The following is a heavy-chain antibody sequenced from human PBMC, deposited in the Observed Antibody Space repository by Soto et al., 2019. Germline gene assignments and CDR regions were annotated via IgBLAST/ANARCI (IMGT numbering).Heavy chain of an antibody. Sequence: GGSLRLSCAASGFTVNSNYMSWVRPDPGKGLEWVSVIYSGGSTYYADSVKGRFIISRDNSKNTLYLQMNSLRAEDTAVYYCARDWTGTTHYYYGMDVWGQGTTVTVSS. CDR2: IYSGGST. D-gene: IGHD1-7*01. J-gene: IGHJ6*02. CDR3: ARDWTGTTHYYYGMDV. V-gene: IGHV3-53*01. CDR1: GFTVNSNY.